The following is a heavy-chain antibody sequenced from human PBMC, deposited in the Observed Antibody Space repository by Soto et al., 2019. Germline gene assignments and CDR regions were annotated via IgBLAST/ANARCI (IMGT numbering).Heavy chain of an antibody. CDR3: AQGTTVTTRSYYFDY. Sequence: HPGGSLRLSCAASGFTFSSYAMSWVRQAPGKGLEWVSAISGSGGSTYYADSVKGRFTISRDNSKNTLYLQMNSLRAEDTAVYYCAQGTTVTTRSYYFDYWGQGTLVTVSS. D-gene: IGHD4-17*01. V-gene: IGHV3-23*01. CDR2: ISGSGGST. CDR1: GFTFSSYA. J-gene: IGHJ4*02.